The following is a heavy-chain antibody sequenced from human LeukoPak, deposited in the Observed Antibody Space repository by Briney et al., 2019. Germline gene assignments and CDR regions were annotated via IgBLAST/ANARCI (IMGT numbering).Heavy chain of an antibody. CDR2: INWNGGST. J-gene: IGHJ4*02. CDR3: ARDRGSSTSCYAY. Sequence: GGSLRLSCAASGFTFDDYGMSWVREAPGKGLVWVSGINWNGGSTGYADSVKGRFTISRDNAKNSLYLQMNSLRAEDTALYYCARDRGSSTSCYAYWGQGTPVTVSS. D-gene: IGHD2-2*01. CDR1: GFTFDDYG. V-gene: IGHV3-20*04.